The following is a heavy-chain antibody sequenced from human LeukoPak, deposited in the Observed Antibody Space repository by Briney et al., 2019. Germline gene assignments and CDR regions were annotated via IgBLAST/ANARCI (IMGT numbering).Heavy chain of an antibody. CDR2: INPNSGGT. V-gene: IGHV1-2*06. J-gene: IGHJ3*02. CDR1: GYTFTVYY. D-gene: IGHD1-26*01. CDR3: ARGVGATIAAFDI. Sequence: ASVKVSCKASGYTFTVYYMPWVRQAPGQGLEWMGRINPNSGGTNYAQKFQGRDTMTRDTSISTAYMELSRLRSDDTAVYYCARGVGATIAAFDIWGQGTMVTVSS.